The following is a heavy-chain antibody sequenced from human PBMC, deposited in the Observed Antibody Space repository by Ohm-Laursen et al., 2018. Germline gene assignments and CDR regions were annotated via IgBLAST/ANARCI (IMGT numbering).Heavy chain of an antibody. CDR2: IYSGGST. D-gene: IGHD5-18*01. CDR3: ARDSGYPY. CDR1: GFTFSDYE. J-gene: IGHJ4*01. Sequence: SLRLSCTALGFTFSDYEMNWVRQAPGKGLEWISAIYSGGSTYSADSVKGRFTISRDNSKNTLYLQMNSLRAEDTAVYYCARDSGYPYWGHGTLVTVSS. V-gene: IGHV3-66*01.